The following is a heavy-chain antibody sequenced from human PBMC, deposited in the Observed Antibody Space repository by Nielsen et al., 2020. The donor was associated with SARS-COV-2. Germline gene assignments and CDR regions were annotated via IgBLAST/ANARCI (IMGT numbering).Heavy chain of an antibody. V-gene: IGHV3-21*01. D-gene: IGHD4-17*01. CDR1: GFTFSSYS. Sequence: GGSLRLSCAASGFTFSSYSMNWVRQAPGKGLEWVSSISSSSSYIYYADSVKGRFTISRDNAKNSLYLQMNSLRAEDTAVYYCARDPHGDSGFDPWGQGTLVTVSS. J-gene: IGHJ5*02. CDR3: ARDPHGDSGFDP. CDR2: ISSSSSYI.